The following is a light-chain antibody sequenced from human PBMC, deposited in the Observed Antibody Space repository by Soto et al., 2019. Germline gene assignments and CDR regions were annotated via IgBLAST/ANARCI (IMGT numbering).Light chain of an antibody. CDR3: QRWDKFPLA. J-gene: IGKJ2*01. CDR1: QDISKY. Sequence: DIQMTQSPSSLSASIGDRVTITCQASQDISKYLNSYQFKVGKALELLIYDVSNFETGVTSRVNGRCSGTYFAFTLRSLQPEDIATYSGQRWDKFPLAFGERTKVEI. V-gene: IGKV1-33*01. CDR2: DVS.